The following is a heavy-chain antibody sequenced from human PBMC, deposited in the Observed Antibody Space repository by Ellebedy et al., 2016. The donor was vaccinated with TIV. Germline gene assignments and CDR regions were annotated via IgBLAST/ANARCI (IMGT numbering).Heavy chain of an antibody. Sequence: GESLKISCEASGFTFSIYSMNWVRQAPGKGLEWVSYFSRSGNSVHYADSVNGRFTVSRDNARNSLYLQMNSLREEDTAVYYCARSDSGGYKDDAFDVWGQGTTVTVSS. D-gene: IGHD5-12*01. CDR3: ARSDSGGYKDDAFDV. CDR1: GFTFSIYS. J-gene: IGHJ3*01. CDR2: FSRSGNSV. V-gene: IGHV3-48*02.